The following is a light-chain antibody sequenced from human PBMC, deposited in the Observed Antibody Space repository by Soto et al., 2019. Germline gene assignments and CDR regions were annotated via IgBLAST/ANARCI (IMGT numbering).Light chain of an antibody. Sequence: ETVMTQSPFTLSVSPRARATLSCRSSQSVSSNLAWYQQKPGQPPRLLIYDASSRATGIPDRFSGSGSGTDFTLTISSLEPEDFAVYYCQQRSNWPLTFGQGTKVDIK. J-gene: IGKJ1*01. V-gene: IGKV3-11*01. CDR3: QQRSNWPLT. CDR1: QSVSSN. CDR2: DAS.